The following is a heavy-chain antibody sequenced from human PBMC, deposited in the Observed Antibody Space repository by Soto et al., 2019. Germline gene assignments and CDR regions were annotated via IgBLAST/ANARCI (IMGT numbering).Heavy chain of an antibody. V-gene: IGHV3-23*01. J-gene: IGHJ6*02. Sequence: GGSLRLSCAASGFTFSSYAMSWVRQAPGKGLEWVSAISGSGGSTYYADSVKGRFTISRDNSKNTLYLQMNSLRAEDTAVYYCAKGRFGESDNYYYYGMDVWGQGTTVTVSS. CDR1: GFTFSSYA. CDR2: ISGSGGST. CDR3: AKGRFGESDNYYYYGMDV. D-gene: IGHD3-10*01.